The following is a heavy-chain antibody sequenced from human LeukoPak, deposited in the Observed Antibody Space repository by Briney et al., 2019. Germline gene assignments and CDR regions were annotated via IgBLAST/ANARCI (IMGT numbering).Heavy chain of an antibody. D-gene: IGHD5-18*01. J-gene: IGHJ3*02. CDR3: ARDRGYSYGYAFDI. V-gene: IGHV4-59*01. CDR2: IYYTGST. CDR1: GDSISDYY. Sequence: PSETLSLTCTVSGDSISDYYWSWIRQPPGKGLEWIGYIYYTGSTNYNPSLKSRVTISVDTSKIHFSLKLNSVTAADTAVYYCARDRGYSYGYAFDIWGRGTMVTVSS.